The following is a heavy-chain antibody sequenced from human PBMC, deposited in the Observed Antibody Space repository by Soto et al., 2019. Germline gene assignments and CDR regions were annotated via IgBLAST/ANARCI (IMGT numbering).Heavy chain of an antibody. CDR3: ARHGVTMVRGVMSGYMDV. D-gene: IGHD3-10*01. CDR2: IYYSGST. CDR1: GGSISSYY. V-gene: IGHV4-59*08. Sequence: SETLSLTCTVSGGSISSYYWSWIRQPPGKGLEWIGYIYYSGSTNYNPSLKSRVTISVDTSKNQFSLKLSSVTAADTAVYYCARHGVTMVRGVMSGYMDVWGKGTMVTVSS. J-gene: IGHJ6*03.